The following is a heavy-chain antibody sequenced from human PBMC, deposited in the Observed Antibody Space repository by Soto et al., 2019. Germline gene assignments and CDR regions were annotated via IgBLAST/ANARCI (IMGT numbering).Heavy chain of an antibody. CDR2: IGPESGAT. Sequence: ASVKVSCKSSGYTFPGHYMHWARQAPQQGPEWVGEIGPESGATRYAQKFRGRVTMTMDTSITTVYMELKNLSPDDTAVYYCGRGRSGQIVVFYWGQGTPVTVSS. V-gene: IGHV1-2*02. J-gene: IGHJ4*02. D-gene: IGHD1-26*01. CDR1: GYTFPGHY. CDR3: GRGRSGQIVVFY.